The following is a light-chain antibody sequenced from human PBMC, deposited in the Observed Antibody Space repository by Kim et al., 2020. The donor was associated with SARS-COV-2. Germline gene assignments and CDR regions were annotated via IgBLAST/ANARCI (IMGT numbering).Light chain of an antibody. V-gene: IGKV4-1*01. CDR2: WAS. J-gene: IGKJ2*01. Sequence: RATITCKSSQSVLYSPNNKNYLAWYQQKPGQPPKLLIYWASTRESGVPDRISGSGSGTDFTLTINNLQAEDVAVYYCQQYYSTPYTFGQGTKLEI. CDR1: QSVLYSPNNKNY. CDR3: QQYYSTPYT.